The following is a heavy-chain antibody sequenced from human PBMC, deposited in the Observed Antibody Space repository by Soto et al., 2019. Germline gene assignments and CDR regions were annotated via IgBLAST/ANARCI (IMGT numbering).Heavy chain of an antibody. Sequence: GGSLRLSCAASGFTFDDYGMSWVRQAPGKGLEWVSGINWNGGSTGYADSVKGRFTISRDNAKNSLYLQMNSLRAEDTALYHCARGKRFDYYGPPSDAFDIWGQGTMVTVSS. J-gene: IGHJ3*02. V-gene: IGHV3-20*01. CDR2: INWNGGST. CDR3: ARGKRFDYYGPPSDAFDI. D-gene: IGHD3-10*01. CDR1: GFTFDDYG.